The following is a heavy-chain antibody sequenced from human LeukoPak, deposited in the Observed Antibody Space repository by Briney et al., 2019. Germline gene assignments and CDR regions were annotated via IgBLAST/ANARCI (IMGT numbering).Heavy chain of an antibody. Sequence: TSVKVSCKASGGNFSSYAISWVRQAPGQGLEWMGRIIPIFGTANYTQKFQGRVTITTDESTSTAYMELSSLRSEDTAVYYCASDDSSGYLWWFDPWGQGTLVTVSS. D-gene: IGHD3-22*01. CDR1: GGNFSSYA. V-gene: IGHV1-69*05. J-gene: IGHJ5*02. CDR2: IIPIFGTA. CDR3: ASDDSSGYLWWFDP.